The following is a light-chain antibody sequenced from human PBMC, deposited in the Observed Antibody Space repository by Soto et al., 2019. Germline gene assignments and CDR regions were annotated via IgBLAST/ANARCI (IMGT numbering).Light chain of an antibody. J-gene: IGLJ3*02. CDR2: LEGSGSY. V-gene: IGLV4-60*03. Sequence: QSVLTQSSSASASLGSSVKLTCSLSSGHSSNIIAWHQQQPGKAPRYLMKLEGSGSYNKGSGVPDRFSGSSSGADRYLSISNLQSDDEADYYCETWDSNTRVFGGGTQLTVL. CDR3: ETWDSNTRV. CDR1: SGHSSNI.